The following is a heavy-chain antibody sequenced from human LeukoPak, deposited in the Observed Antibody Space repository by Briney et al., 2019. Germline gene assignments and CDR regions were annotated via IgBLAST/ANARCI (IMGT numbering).Heavy chain of an antibody. Sequence: SETLSLTCTVSGGSISSYYWSWLRQPPGKGLEWIGYIYYSGSTNYNPSLKSRVTISVDTSKNQFSLKLSSVTAADTAVYYCARDDGYSSSWSHTFDYWGQGTLVTVSS. V-gene: IGHV4-59*12. J-gene: IGHJ4*02. CDR2: IYYSGST. CDR1: GGSISSYY. D-gene: IGHD6-13*01. CDR3: ARDDGYSSSWSHTFDY.